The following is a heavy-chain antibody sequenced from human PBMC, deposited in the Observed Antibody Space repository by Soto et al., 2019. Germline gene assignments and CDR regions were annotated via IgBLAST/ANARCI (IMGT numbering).Heavy chain of an antibody. J-gene: IGHJ4*02. Sequence: QLQLQESGPGLVKPSETLSLTCTVSGGSISSSSYYWGWIRQPPGKGLEWIGSIYYSGSTYYNPSLKSRVTISVDTSKNQFSLKLSSVTAADTAVYYCARPSRRPGNIAAAGIGYFDYWGQGTLVTVSS. CDR2: IYYSGST. V-gene: IGHV4-39*01. CDR3: ARPSRRPGNIAAAGIGYFDY. D-gene: IGHD6-13*01. CDR1: GGSISSSSYY.